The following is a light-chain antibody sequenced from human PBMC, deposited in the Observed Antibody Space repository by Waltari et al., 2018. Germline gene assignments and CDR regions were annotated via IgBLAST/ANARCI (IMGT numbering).Light chain of an antibody. CDR3: QQRSNWPREFT. Sequence: DIVLTQSPVALSLSPGERATLSCRASQSVRSALAWYQQKSGQAPRLLIYDASNRATGIPSRFSGSGSGTAFTLTISSLEPEDFAVYYCQQRSNWPREFTFGPGTKVDIK. V-gene: IGKV3-11*01. J-gene: IGKJ3*01. CDR2: DAS. CDR1: QSVRSA.